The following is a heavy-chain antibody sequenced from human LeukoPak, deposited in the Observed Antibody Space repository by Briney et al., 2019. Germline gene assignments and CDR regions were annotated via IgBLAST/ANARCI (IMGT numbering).Heavy chain of an antibody. CDR1: GYTFTSYY. CDR2: INPSGGST. V-gene: IGHV1-46*01. J-gene: IGHJ4*02. D-gene: IGHD5-24*01. CDR3: ARDSSYNYDY. Sequence: ASVKVSCKASGYTFTSYYMHWVRQAPGQGLEWMGIINPSGGSTSYAQKFQGRVTMTRDTSTSTAYMELRSLRSDDTAVYYCARDSSYNYDYWGQGTLVTVSS.